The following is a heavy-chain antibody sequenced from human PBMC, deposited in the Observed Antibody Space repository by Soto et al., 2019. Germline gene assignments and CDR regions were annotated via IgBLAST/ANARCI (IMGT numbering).Heavy chain of an antibody. CDR3: ARGAVSTSWKLFDP. V-gene: IGHV4-4*02. CDR2: IYQSGSA. J-gene: IGHJ5*02. Sequence: QVQLQESGPGLVKPSGTLSLTCAVSSGSISSSNWWSWVRQPPGKVLEWIGEIYQSGSANYNPSLKSRVTISVEKSQNQFSLKLSSVTAADTAVYYCARGAVSTSWKLFDPWGQGTLVTVSS. CDR1: SGSISSSNW. D-gene: IGHD2-2*01.